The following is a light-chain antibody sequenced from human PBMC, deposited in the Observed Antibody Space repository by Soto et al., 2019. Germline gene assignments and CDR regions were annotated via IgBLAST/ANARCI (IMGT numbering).Light chain of an antibody. Sequence: DIQMTQSPSTLSASVGDRVTITCRASQSINSWLAWYQQKPGKAPKLLIYDASSLESGVPSRLSGSGSGTEFTLTISSLQPDDFATYYCQQYHSYPLTFGGGTKVDIK. V-gene: IGKV1-5*01. CDR2: DAS. CDR3: QQYHSYPLT. J-gene: IGKJ4*01. CDR1: QSINSW.